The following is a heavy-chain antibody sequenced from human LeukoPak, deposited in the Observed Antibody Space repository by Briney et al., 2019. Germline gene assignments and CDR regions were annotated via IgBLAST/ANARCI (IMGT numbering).Heavy chain of an antibody. Sequence: PGGSLRLSCAASGFTVSSNYMSWVRQAPGKGLEWVSVIYSGGSTYYADSVKGRFTISRDNSKNTLYLQMNSLRAEDTAVYYCARDLEGFAEYYMDVWGKGTTVTVSS. V-gene: IGHV3-66*02. CDR1: GFTVSSNY. CDR2: IYSGGST. J-gene: IGHJ6*03. D-gene: IGHD3-3*01. CDR3: ARDLEGFAEYYMDV.